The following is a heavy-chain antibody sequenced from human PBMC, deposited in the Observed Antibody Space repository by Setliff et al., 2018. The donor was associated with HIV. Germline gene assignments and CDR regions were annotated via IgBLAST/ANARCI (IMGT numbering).Heavy chain of an antibody. J-gene: IGHJ4*02. D-gene: IGHD3-22*01. Sequence: GGSLRLSCAATGFTFSSYGMTWVRQAPGKGLEWVSTISDVVSGTYYADSVKGRFTISRDNSKKTLWLQMNSLRAEDTAVYFCAQETQYFYNTVGYYPLGYWGQGTLVTVSS. V-gene: IGHV3-23*01. CDR3: AQETQYFYNTVGYYPLGY. CDR2: ISDVVSGT. CDR1: GFTFSSYG.